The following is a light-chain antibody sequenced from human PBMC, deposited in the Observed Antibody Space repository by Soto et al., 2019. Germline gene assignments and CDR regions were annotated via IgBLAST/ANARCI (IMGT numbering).Light chain of an antibody. CDR3: QQSYSTPQT. CDR1: QSISSY. J-gene: IGKJ1*01. CDR2: AAS. V-gene: IGKV1-39*01. Sequence: DIQMTQSPSSLSASVGDRVTITCRASQSISSYLNWYQQKPGKAPKLLIYAASSLQSGVPSRFSGSGSGTDFTLPISSLQPEDFATYYGQQSYSTPQTFGQGTKVEIK.